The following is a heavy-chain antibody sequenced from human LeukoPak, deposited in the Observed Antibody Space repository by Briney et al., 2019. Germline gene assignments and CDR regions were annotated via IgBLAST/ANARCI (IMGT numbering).Heavy chain of an antibody. CDR3: ARDVVDYDSSGYYYNAFDI. J-gene: IGHJ3*02. V-gene: IGHV3-7*01. CDR1: GFTFTTYW. Sequence: GGSLRLSCAASGFTFTTYWMSWIRQLPGKGLEWVANTNQDGTEKYYVDSVKGRFTISRDNAKNSLYLQMNSLRAEDTAVYYCARDVVDYDSSGYYYNAFDIWGQGTMVTVSS. D-gene: IGHD3-22*01. CDR2: TNQDGTEK.